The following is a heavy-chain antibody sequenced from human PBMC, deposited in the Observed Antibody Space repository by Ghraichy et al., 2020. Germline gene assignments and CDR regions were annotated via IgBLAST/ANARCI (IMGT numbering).Heavy chain of an antibody. V-gene: IGHV4-59*08. CDR2: THHSGST. CDR1: GGFISRYF. J-gene: IGHJ4*02. D-gene: IGHD2-8*01. CDR3: AARDYNGDSFYAFHF. Sequence: SETLSLTCAVSGGFISRYFWTWIRQPPGKGLEWIGYTHHSGSTTYNSSLKSRVTISVDTSRNQFSLKLSSVTAADTAVYYCAARDYNGDSFYAFHFWGQGTPVTVSS.